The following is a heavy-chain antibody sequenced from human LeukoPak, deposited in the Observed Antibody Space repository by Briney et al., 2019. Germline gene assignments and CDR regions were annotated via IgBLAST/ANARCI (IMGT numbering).Heavy chain of an antibody. V-gene: IGHV4-34*01. J-gene: IGHJ4*02. CDR3: ARYGPIAVAGTSLGV. CDR1: GGSFSGYY. Sequence: SETLSLTCAVYGGSFSGYYWSWIRQPPGKGLEWIGEINHSGSTNYNPSLKSRVTISVDTSKNQFSLKLSSVTAAGTAVYYCARYGPIAVAGTSLGVWGQGTLVTVSS. CDR2: INHSGST. D-gene: IGHD6-19*01.